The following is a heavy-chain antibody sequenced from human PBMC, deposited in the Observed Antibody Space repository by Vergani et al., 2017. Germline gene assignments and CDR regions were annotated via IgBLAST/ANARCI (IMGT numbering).Heavy chain of an antibody. CDR2: IDWDDDK. Sequence: QVTLRESGPALVKPTQTLTLTCTFSGFSLSTSGMCVSWIRQPPGKAMEWLARIDWDDDKYYSTSRKTRLTISKETSKTQVVLTMTNMYPVDTATYYCARMRLDSSGYYSDYWGQGTLVTVSS. D-gene: IGHD3-22*01. CDR1: GFSLSTSGMC. CDR3: ARMRLDSSGYYSDY. J-gene: IGHJ4*02. V-gene: IGHV2-70*15.